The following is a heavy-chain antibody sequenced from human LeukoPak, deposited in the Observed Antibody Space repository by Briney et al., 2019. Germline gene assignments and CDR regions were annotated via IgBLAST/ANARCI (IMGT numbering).Heavy chain of an antibody. J-gene: IGHJ3*02. CDR2: INVGNGNT. CDR3: ARPRTGAFDI. Sequence: ASVKVSCKASGYTFISYAMQWVRQAPGQRPEWMGWINVGNGNTKYAQKFQGRVTISRDTSARVVYLELNSLKFEDTSMYYCARPRTGAFDIWGQGTMVTVSS. D-gene: IGHD3/OR15-3a*01. V-gene: IGHV1-3*01. CDR1: GYTFISYA.